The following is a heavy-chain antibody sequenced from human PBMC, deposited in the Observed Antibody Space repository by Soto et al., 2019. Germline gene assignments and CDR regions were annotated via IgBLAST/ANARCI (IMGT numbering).Heavy chain of an antibody. Sequence: SETLSLTCTFSCGSISSYYWSWIRQPPGKGLEWIGYIYYSGSTNYNPSLKSRVTISVDTSKNQFSLKLSSVTAADTAVYYCARARAQDFWSGYYAVLGMDVWGQGTTVTVSS. J-gene: IGHJ6*02. CDR2: IYYSGST. CDR3: ARARAQDFWSGYYAVLGMDV. CDR1: CGSISSYY. V-gene: IGHV4-59*01. D-gene: IGHD3-3*01.